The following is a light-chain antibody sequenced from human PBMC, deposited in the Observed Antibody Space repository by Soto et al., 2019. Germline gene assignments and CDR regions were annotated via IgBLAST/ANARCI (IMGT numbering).Light chain of an antibody. Sequence: EFVLTQSPATLSLSPGERATLSCRASQSVGNYFAWYQQKPGQAPRLLIYDAFNRATGIPPRFSGSRSGTDFTLTISSLEPEDFAVYYCQQRSNWPPYTFGQGTKLEIK. J-gene: IGKJ2*01. CDR1: QSVGNY. CDR3: QQRSNWPPYT. V-gene: IGKV3-11*01. CDR2: DAF.